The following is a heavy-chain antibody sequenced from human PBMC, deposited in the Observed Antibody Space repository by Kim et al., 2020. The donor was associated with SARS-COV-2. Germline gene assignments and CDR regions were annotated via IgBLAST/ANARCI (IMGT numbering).Heavy chain of an antibody. V-gene: IGHV4-39*01. J-gene: IGHJ3*02. CDR2: IYYSGST. D-gene: IGHD4-17*01. CDR1: GGSISSSSYY. CDR3: ARHRDYGGNAGAFDI. Sequence: SETLSLTCTVSGGSISSSSYYWGWIRQPPGKGLEWIGSIYYSGSTYYNPSLKSRVTISVDTSKNQFSLKLSSVTAADTAVYYCARHRDYGGNAGAFDIWGQGTMVTVSS.